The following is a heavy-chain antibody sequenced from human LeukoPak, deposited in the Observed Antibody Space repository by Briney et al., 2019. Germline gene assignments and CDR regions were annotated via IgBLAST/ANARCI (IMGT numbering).Heavy chain of an antibody. Sequence: SETLSLTCTVSGGSISSYYWSWIRQPPGKGLEWIGYIYYSGSTNYNPSLKSRVTISVDTSKNQFSLKLSSVTAADTAVYYCARVVDWSGYFYYYMDVWGKGTTVTVSS. CDR2: IYYSGST. CDR1: GGSISSYY. J-gene: IGHJ6*03. V-gene: IGHV4-59*01. D-gene: IGHD3-3*01. CDR3: ARVVDWSGYFYYYMDV.